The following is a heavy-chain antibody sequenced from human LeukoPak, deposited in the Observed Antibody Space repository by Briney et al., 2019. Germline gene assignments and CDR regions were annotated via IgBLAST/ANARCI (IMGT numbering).Heavy chain of an antibody. J-gene: IGHJ4*02. CDR3: ARGITMIVVVKPKYYFDY. CDR2: IYYSGST. CDR1: GGSISSSSYY. V-gene: IGHV4-39*07. D-gene: IGHD3-22*01. Sequence: SETLSLTCTVSGGSISSSSYYWGWTRQPPGKGLEWIGSIYYSGSTYYDPSLKSRVTISVDTSKNQFSLKLSSVTAADTAVYYCARGITMIVVVKPKYYFDYWGQGTLVTVSS.